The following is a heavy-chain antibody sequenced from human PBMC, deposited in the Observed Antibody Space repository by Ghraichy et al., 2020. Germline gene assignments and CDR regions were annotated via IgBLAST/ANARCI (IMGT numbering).Heavy chain of an antibody. CDR3: ARRYYYDSSGYYHELDY. CDR2: INSDGSST. V-gene: IGHV3-74*01. J-gene: IGHJ4*02. CDR1: GFMFSSYW. D-gene: IGHD3-22*01. Sequence: GGSLRLSCVASGFMFSSYWMHWVRQAPGKGLVWVSRINSDGSSTSYADSVKGRFTISRDNARNTLYLQMNSLRAEDTAVYYCARRYYYDSSGYYHELDYWGQGTLVTVSS.